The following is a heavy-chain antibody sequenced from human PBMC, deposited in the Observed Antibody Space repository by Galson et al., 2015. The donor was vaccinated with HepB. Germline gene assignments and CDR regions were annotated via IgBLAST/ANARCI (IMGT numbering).Heavy chain of an antibody. CDR2: ISYDGSNK. J-gene: IGHJ4*02. CDR1: GFTFSSYA. V-gene: IGHV3-30*04. Sequence: SLRLSCAASGFTFSSYAMHWVRQAPGKGLEWVAVISYDGSNKYCTDSVKGRFTISRDNAKNSLYLQMNSLRAEDTAVYYCARDAWNSGWEPFDYWGQGTLVTVSS. D-gene: IGHD6-19*01. CDR3: ARDAWNSGWEPFDY.